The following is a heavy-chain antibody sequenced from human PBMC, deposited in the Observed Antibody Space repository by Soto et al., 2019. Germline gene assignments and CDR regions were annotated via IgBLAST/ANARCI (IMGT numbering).Heavy chain of an antibody. CDR1: GYVFGTYG. CDR2: ISVYSDKT. CDR3: ARDGVSIVTPSHYSMDV. V-gene: IGHV1-18*01. J-gene: IGHJ6*02. D-gene: IGHD3-22*01. Sequence: QARLVQSGGDVKKPGASVKVSCKGSGYVFGTYGITWVRQAPGRGFEWLGWISVYSDKTNYAQKFQDRVTLTTDTSTNTVYMELRDLRYDDTAVYYCARDGVSIVTPSHYSMDVWGQGSTVTVPS.